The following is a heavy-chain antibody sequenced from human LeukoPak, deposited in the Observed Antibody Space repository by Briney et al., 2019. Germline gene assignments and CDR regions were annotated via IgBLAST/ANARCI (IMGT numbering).Heavy chain of an antibody. D-gene: IGHD4/OR15-4a*01. CDR1: GYSFTTYW. Sequence: GESLKISCKGSGYSFTTYWIGWVRQLPGKGLEWMGIIYPADSNTRYSPSFQDRVTITADESTSTAYMELRSLRSDDTAVYYCARSRTPYANYYFDDWGQGTLVTVSS. J-gene: IGHJ4*02. CDR3: ARSRTPYANYYFDD. V-gene: IGHV5-51*01. CDR2: IYPADSNT.